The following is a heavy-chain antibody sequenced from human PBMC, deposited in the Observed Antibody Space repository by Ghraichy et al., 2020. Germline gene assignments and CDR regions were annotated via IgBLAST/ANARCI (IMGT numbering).Heavy chain of an antibody. Sequence: GGSLRLSCAASGFTFSSYAMSWVRQAPGKGLEWVSAISGSGGSTYYADSVKCRFTISRDNSKNTLYLQMNSLRAEDTAVYYCAKDRWQQLSGLFDYWGQGTLVTISS. CDR2: ISGSGGST. V-gene: IGHV3-23*01. CDR3: AKDRWQQLSGLFDY. D-gene: IGHD6-13*01. CDR1: GFTFSSYA. J-gene: IGHJ4*02.